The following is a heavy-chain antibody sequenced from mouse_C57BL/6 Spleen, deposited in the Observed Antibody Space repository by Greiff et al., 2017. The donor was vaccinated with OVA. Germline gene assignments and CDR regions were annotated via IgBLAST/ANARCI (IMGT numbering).Heavy chain of an antibody. V-gene: IGHV1-42*01. Sequence: VQLKQSGPELVKPGASVKISCKASGYSFTGYYMNWVKQSPEKSLEWIGEINPSTGGTTYNQKFKAKATLTVDKSSSTAYMQLKSLTSEDSAVYYCARGGLFYPMDYWGQGTSVTVSS. CDR1: GYSFTGYY. J-gene: IGHJ4*01. CDR3: ARGGLFYPMDY. CDR2: INPSTGGT. D-gene: IGHD3-3*01.